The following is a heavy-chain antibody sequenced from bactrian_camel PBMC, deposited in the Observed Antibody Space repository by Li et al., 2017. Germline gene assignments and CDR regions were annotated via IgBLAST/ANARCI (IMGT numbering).Heavy chain of an antibody. CDR2: IYSDGSMT. V-gene: IGHV3-2*01. J-gene: IGHJ4*01. D-gene: IGHD4*01. CDR3: ATDGNAVATILLSS. Sequence: VQLVESGGGLIQPGRSLRVSCAASGFTISTYHMSWVRQAPGKGLEWVSSIYSDGSMTAYADSVKGRFTISRDNAKNTLYLQLNSLKTEDTAMYYCATDGNAVATILLSSGGQGTQVTVS. CDR1: GFTISTYH.